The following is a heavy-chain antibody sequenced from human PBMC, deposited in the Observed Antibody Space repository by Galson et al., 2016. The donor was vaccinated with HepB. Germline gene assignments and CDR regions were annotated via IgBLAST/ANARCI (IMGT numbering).Heavy chain of an antibody. CDR1: GFTFNSHS. CDR2: ISSSSSTI. CDR3: AGGPPTRDGGGWYGMVFDT. V-gene: IGHV3-48*01. Sequence: SLRLSCAASGFTFNSHSMNWVRQAPGKGLEWVSYISSSSSTIYYADSMKGRFTVSRDNAKNSLYLHMDSLRTEDTAVYYCAGGPPTRDGGGWYGMVFDTWGQGTLVTVSS. J-gene: IGHJ4*02. D-gene: IGHD6-19*01.